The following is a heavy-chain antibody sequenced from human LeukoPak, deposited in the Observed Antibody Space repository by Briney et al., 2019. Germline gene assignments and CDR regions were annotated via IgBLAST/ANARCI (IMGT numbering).Heavy chain of an antibody. CDR2: IYYSGST. CDR3: ARHPPHPAYYDFWSGFYYGMDV. J-gene: IGHJ6*02. V-gene: IGHV4-59*08. Sequence: SETLSLTCTLSGGSISSYYWSWIRPPPGKGREWVGYIYYSGSTNYNPSLKRRVTIPVDRSKNQVSLKLSSVSVADTAVYYCARHPPHPAYYDFWSGFYYGMDVWGQGTTVTVSS. CDR1: GGSISSYY. D-gene: IGHD3-3*01.